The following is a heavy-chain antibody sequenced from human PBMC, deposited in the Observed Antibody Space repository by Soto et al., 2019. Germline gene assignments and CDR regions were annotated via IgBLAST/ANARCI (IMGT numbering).Heavy chain of an antibody. CDR3: AREYCSGGSCLAY. V-gene: IGHV6-1*01. Sequence: SQTLSLTCAISGDSVSSNSAAWKWIRQYPSRGLEWLGRTYYRSKWYNDYAVSVKSRITINPDTSKNQFSLQLNSVTPEDTAVYYCAREYCSGGSCLAYWGQGTLVTVSS. CDR1: GDSVSSNSAA. J-gene: IGHJ4*02. D-gene: IGHD2-15*01. CDR2: TYYRSKWYN.